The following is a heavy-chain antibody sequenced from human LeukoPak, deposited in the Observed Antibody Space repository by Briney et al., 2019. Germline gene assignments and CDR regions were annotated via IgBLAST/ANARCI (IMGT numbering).Heavy chain of an antibody. CDR3: AKYGDYYDSRGNQGFDY. CDR2: IWYDGSNK. V-gene: IGHV3-33*06. D-gene: IGHD3-22*01. Sequence: GRSLRLSCAASGFTFSSYGMHWVRQAPGKGLEWVAVIWYDGSNKYYADSVKGRFTISRDNSKNTLYLQMNSLRAEDTAVYYCAKYGDYYDSRGNQGFDYWGQGTLVTVSS. CDR1: GFTFSSYG. J-gene: IGHJ4*02.